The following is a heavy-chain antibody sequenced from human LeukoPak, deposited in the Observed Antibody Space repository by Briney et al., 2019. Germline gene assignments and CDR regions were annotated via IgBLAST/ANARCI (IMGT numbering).Heavy chain of an antibody. Sequence: PSETLALTWTVSGGSISRYYWSWIRQPAGKGLEWIGRIYTSGSTNYNPSLKSRVTMSVDTSKNQFSLKLSSVTAADTAVYYCARDFKGVWYGGNSGWFDPWGQGTLVTVSS. CDR1: GGSISRYY. CDR3: ARDFKGVWYGGNSGWFDP. J-gene: IGHJ5*02. V-gene: IGHV4-4*07. D-gene: IGHD4-23*01. CDR2: IYTSGST.